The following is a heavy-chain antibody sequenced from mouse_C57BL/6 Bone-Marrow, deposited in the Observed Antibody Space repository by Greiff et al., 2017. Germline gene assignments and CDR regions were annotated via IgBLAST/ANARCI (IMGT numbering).Heavy chain of an antibody. J-gene: IGHJ2*01. D-gene: IGHD1-1*01. CDR1: GYAFSSSW. CDR3: ASDYYGSTYFDY. V-gene: IGHV1-82*01. Sequence: VQLQQSGPELVKPGASVKISCKASGYAFSSSWMHWVKQRPGKGLEWIGRIYPGTGDTTYNGKFKGKDTLTADKSSSTAYMQLSSLTSKDSAVYFCASDYYGSTYFDYWGQGTTLTVSS. CDR2: IYPGTGDT.